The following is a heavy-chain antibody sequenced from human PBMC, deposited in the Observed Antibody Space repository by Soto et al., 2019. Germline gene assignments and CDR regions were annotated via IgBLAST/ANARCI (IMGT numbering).Heavy chain of an antibody. Sequence: SETLSLTCTSADSISSDYWSWIRQPAGKALEWLGRVYIGGETNYNPSLKSRLTMSLDTSKRQFSLKLKSVTAADTAVYHCARGRQAVGLEFWGLGTLVTVSS. D-gene: IGHD1-26*01. V-gene: IGHV4-4*07. CDR3: ARGRQAVGLEF. J-gene: IGHJ4*02. CDR1: ADSISSDY. CDR2: VYIGGET.